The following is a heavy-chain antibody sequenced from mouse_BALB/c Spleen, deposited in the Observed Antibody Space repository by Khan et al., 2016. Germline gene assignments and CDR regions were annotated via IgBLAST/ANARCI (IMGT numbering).Heavy chain of an antibody. CDR3: ARDRGRLRGAMDY. CDR2: IRNKAKGYTT. CDR1: GFTFTDYY. J-gene: IGHJ4*01. D-gene: IGHD2-4*01. V-gene: IGHV7-3*02. Sequence: EVELVESGGGLVQPGGSLRLSCATSGFTFTDYYMSWVRQPPGKALEWLGCIRNKAKGYTTEYSASVKGRFTISRDNCQSILDLQMNTLMAEDSATYYCARDRGRLRGAMDYWGQGTSVTVSS.